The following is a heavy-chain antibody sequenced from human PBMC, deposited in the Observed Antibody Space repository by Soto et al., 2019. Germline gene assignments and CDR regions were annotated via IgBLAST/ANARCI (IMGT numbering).Heavy chain of an antibody. CDR2: LYAVDGT. Sequence: DVQLVASGGGLIQPGGSLRLSCAALGLTVRGKKYITWVRQAPGKGLEWVSALYAVDGTYYADSAKGRFTISRDNSNNIIYLQMNSLGPDDTAVYYCASWLEREHAYDIWGLGTMVTVSS. V-gene: IGHV3-53*01. D-gene: IGHD1-1*01. CDR1: GLTVRGKKY. CDR3: ASWLEREHAYDI. J-gene: IGHJ3*02.